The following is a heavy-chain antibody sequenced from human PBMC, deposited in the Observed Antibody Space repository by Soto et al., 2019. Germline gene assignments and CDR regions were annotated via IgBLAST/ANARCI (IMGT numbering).Heavy chain of an antibody. J-gene: IGHJ4*02. D-gene: IGHD3-16*01. CDR3: ARDRGRGSYVY. V-gene: IGHV1-18*04. CDR1: GYTFTSNG. Sequence: QVQLVQSGAEVKKPGASVKVSCKASGYTFTSNGISWVRQAPGQGLEWMGWISGFNGDTNYAQNVQGRVTLTTDPSTSTAYMELMSLRSDDTAVYYCARDRGRGSYVYWGQGTLVTVSS. CDR2: ISGFNGDT.